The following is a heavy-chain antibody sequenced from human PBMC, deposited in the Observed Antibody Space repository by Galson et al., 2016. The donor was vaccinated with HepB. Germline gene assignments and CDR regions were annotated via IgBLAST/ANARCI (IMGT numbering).Heavy chain of an antibody. D-gene: IGHD3-10*01. Sequence: SVKVSCKASGDIPSSFAISWVRQAPGHGLEWMGGIIPFSGTATYAQKFQDRITVTADRSTSTTYMELSSLSSEDTAVYFCARDGRYFGSGTTYYFDSWGQGTQVTVSS. CDR2: IIPFSGTA. J-gene: IGHJ4*02. V-gene: IGHV1-69*06. CDR3: ARDGRYFGSGTTYYFDS. CDR1: GDIPSSFA.